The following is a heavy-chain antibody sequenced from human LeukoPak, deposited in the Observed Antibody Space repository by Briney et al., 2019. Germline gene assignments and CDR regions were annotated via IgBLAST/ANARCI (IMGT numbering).Heavy chain of an antibody. CDR2: IYSGGST. D-gene: IGHD3-16*01. V-gene: IGHV3-53*05. J-gene: IGHJ4*02. CDR3: AKWGSGYYFDY. CDR1: GFTVSSNY. Sequence: GGSLRLSCAASGFTVSSNYMSWVRQAPGKGLEWVSVIYSGGSTYYADSVKGRFTISRDNSKSTVYLQMNSLRTEDTAVYYCAKWGSGYYFDYWGQGTLVTVPS.